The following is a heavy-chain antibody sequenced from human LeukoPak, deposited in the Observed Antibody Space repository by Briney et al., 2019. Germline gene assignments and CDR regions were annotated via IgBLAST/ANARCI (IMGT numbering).Heavy chain of an antibody. V-gene: IGHV3-33*06. CDR2: IWYDGTNK. Sequence: GGSLRLSCAASGFTFSSYGMHWVRQAPGKGLEWVAVIWYDGTNKYYADSVKGRFTISRDNPKNTLFLQMNSLRAEDTAVYYCAKGGLGIAARPEYYFDYWGQGTLVTVSS. CDR1: GFTFSSYG. D-gene: IGHD6-6*01. J-gene: IGHJ4*02. CDR3: AKGGLGIAARPEYYFDY.